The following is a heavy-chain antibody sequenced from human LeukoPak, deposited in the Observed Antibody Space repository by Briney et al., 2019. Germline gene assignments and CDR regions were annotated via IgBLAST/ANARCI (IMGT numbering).Heavy chain of an antibody. V-gene: IGHV3-23*01. Sequence: GGSLRLSCAASGFTFSSYGMSWVRQAPGKGLEWGSTISGSYDSTYYADSVKGRFTIYRDNSKNTLYLKMNSLRAEDTAVYYCAKDRDSSGYYYFDYWGQGTLVTVSS. D-gene: IGHD3-22*01. CDR2: ISGSYDST. CDR1: GFTFSSYG. CDR3: AKDRDSSGYYYFDY. J-gene: IGHJ4*02.